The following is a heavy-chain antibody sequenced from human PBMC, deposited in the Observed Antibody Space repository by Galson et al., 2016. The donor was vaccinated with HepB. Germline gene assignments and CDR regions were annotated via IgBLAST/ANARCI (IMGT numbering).Heavy chain of an antibody. CDR2: IIPIFGTT. V-gene: IGHV1-69*06. Sequence: SVKVSCKASGGTFSNYAVSWVRQAPGQGLEWMGGIIPIFGTTNYAQKFQGRVTITADKSTSTAYMELSSLRSEDTAVYYCARDQDGEAAAGSYYYYGMDVWGQGTTVTVSS. CDR3: ARDQDGEAAAGSYYYYGMDV. D-gene: IGHD6-13*01. CDR1: GGTFSNYA. J-gene: IGHJ6*02.